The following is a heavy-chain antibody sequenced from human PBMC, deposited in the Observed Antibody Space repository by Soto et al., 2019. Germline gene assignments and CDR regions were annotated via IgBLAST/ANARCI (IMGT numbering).Heavy chain of an antibody. V-gene: IGHV4-59*01. D-gene: IGHD6-19*01. J-gene: IGHJ6*02. CDR2: IYYSGST. Sequence: QVQLQESGPGLVKPSETLSLTCTVSGGSISSYYWSWIRQPPGKGLEWIGYIYYSGSTNYNPSLKSRISISVDTSKNQFSLKLSSVTAADTAVYYCARAGSGWYGDYYYGMDVWGQGTTVTVS. CDR1: GGSISSYY. CDR3: ARAGSGWYGDYYYGMDV.